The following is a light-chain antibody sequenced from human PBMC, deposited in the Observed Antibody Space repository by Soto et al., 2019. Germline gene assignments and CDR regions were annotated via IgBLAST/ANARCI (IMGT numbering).Light chain of an antibody. Sequence: DIQMTQSRSSLSASLGDRVTITCRASQGIGVYLAWFQQKPGKVPKLLIYAASALQSGVPSRFSGSGSGTDFTLTISSLQSEDIATYYCQKYNSAPLTFGGGTKVEIK. CDR3: QKYNSAPLT. CDR1: QGIGVY. J-gene: IGKJ4*01. V-gene: IGKV1-27*01. CDR2: AAS.